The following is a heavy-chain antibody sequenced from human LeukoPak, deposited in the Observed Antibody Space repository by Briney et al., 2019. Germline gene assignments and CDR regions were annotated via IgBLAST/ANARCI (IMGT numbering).Heavy chain of an antibody. J-gene: IGHJ4*02. D-gene: IGHD3-10*01. CDR1: GFTFSSYW. CDR2: INGDGSST. CDR3: ARFATYGSGTYAFDY. Sequence: GGSLRLSCAASGFTFSSYWMHWVRQAPGKGLVWVSRINGDGSSTSYADSVKGRFTISRDNAKNSLYLQMNSLRAEDTAVYYCARFATYGSGTYAFDYWGQGTLVTVSS. V-gene: IGHV3-74*01.